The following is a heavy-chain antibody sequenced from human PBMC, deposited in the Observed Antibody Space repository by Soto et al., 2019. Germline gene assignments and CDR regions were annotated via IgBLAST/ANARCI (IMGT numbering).Heavy chain of an antibody. V-gene: IGHV4-39*01. CDR3: ARARITIFGVVIHHLYYYGMDV. CDR2: IDYSGST. Sequence: QLQLQESGPGLVKPSETLSLTCTVSGGSISSSSYYWGWIRQPPGKGLEWIGSIDYSGSTYYNPSLKSRVTISVDTSQNQFSLKLSSVTAADTAVYYCARARITIFGVVIHHLYYYGMDVWGQGTTVTVSS. J-gene: IGHJ6*02. D-gene: IGHD3-3*01. CDR1: GGSISSSSYY.